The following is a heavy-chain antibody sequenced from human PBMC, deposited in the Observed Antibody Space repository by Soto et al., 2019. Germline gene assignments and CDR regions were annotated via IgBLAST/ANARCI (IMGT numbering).Heavy chain of an antibody. V-gene: IGHV3-49*01. CDR2: IRSKAYGGKT. CDR1: GFTFGDYA. CDR3: TSSYDGDYTY. Sequence: GGSLSLSCTASGFTFGDYAMSWFRQAPGKGLERVGSIRSKAYGGKTEYTASVKGRFIISRDDSKSIAYLQMNSLKTEDTAVYYCTSSYDGDYTYWGQGTLVTVSS. J-gene: IGHJ4*02. D-gene: IGHD4-17*01.